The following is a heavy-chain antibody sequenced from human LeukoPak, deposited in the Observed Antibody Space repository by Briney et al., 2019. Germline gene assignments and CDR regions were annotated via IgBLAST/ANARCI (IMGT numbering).Heavy chain of an antibody. J-gene: IGHJ4*02. D-gene: IGHD3-22*01. CDR2: ISGSGGST. CDR3: AKETPYYYDSSGSFDY. V-gene: IGHV3-23*01. Sequence: GGSLRLSCAASGFTFSSYAMSWVRQAPGKGLEWVSAISGSGGSTYYADSVKGRFTISRDDSKNTLYLQMNSLRAEDTAVYYCAKETPYYYDSSGSFDYWGQGTLVTVSS. CDR1: GFTFSSYA.